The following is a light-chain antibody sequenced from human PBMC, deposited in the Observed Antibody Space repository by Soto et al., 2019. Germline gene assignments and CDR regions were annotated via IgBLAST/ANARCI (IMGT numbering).Light chain of an antibody. CDR3: QQYDNLPIFT. CDR2: DAS. CDR1: QDISNY. Sequence: DIQMTQSPSSLSASVGDRVTITCQASQDISNYLNWYQQKPGKAPKLLIYDASNLGTGVPSRFSGSGSGTDFTFTISSLQPEDIATYYCQQYDNLPIFTFGPGTKVDIK. J-gene: IGKJ3*01. V-gene: IGKV1-33*01.